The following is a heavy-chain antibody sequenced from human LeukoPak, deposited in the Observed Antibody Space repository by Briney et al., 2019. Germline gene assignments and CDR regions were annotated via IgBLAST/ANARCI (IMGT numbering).Heavy chain of an antibody. V-gene: IGHV3-9*01. CDR3: ARDVGFAGNSGMDV. J-gene: IGHJ6*02. CDR2: INWNSVHM. CDR1: GFTFLNYA. Sequence: PGGSLRLSCEASGFTFLNYAMHWVRQAPGKGLEWVSAINWNSVHMNYADSVKGRFTISRDSAKTSLYLQMNSLRPEDTALYYCARDVGFAGNSGMDVWGQGTTVTVFS. D-gene: IGHD3-16*01.